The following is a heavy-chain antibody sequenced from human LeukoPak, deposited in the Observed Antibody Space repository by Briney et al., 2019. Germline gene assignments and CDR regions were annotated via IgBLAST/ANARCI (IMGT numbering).Heavy chain of an antibody. CDR1: GYTFTGYY. CDR3: GRDVSAGGTNWFDP. J-gene: IGHJ5*02. Sequence: ASGKVSCKASGYTFTGYYIHWVRQAPGHGLEWMGWINPNSGGQKLARKFKGRVTMTRETSISKAYMEMSWLRSDDTAVYYCGRDVSAGGTNWFDPWGQGTLVTVSS. CDR2: INPNSGGQ. D-gene: IGHD3-16*01. V-gene: IGHV1-2*02.